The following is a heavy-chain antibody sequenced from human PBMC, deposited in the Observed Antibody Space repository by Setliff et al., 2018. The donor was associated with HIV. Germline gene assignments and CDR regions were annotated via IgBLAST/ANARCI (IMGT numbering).Heavy chain of an antibody. Sequence: PSETLSLTCAVSGGSVSSPSYYWGWIRQPPGKGLEWIGSVYHSGRTYYNPSLKSRVTISVDTSKNQFSLKLSSVTAADTAVYYCAREVAVLDYWGQGTLVTVSS. J-gene: IGHJ4*02. CDR3: AREVAVLDY. CDR1: GGSVSSPSYY. CDR2: VYHSGRT. D-gene: IGHD2-15*01. V-gene: IGHV4-39*07.